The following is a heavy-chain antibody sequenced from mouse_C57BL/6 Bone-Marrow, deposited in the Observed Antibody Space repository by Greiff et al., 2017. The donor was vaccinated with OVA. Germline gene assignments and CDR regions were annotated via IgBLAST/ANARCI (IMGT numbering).Heavy chain of an antibody. D-gene: IGHD1-1*01. Sequence: DVKLQESGGDLVKPGGSLKLSCAASGFTFSSYGMSWVRQTPDKRLEWVATISSGGSYTYYPDSVKGRFTISRDNAKNTLYLQMSSLKSEDTAMYYCARGTTVFDYWGQGTTLTVSS. CDR3: ARGTTVFDY. J-gene: IGHJ2*01. CDR2: ISSGGSYT. CDR1: GFTFSSYG. V-gene: IGHV5-6*02.